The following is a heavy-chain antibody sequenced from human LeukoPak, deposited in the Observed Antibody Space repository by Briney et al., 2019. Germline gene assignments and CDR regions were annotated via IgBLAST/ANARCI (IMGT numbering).Heavy chain of an antibody. J-gene: IGHJ4*02. Sequence: ASVKVSCKASGGTFISYAISWVRQAPGQGLEWMGGIIPIFGTANYAQKFQGRVTITADESTSTAYMELSSLRSEDTAVYYCASTIDYYDSSGYFRDVDYWGQGTLVTVSS. D-gene: IGHD3-22*01. V-gene: IGHV1-69*13. CDR2: IIPIFGTA. CDR1: GGTFISYA. CDR3: ASTIDYYDSSGYFRDVDY.